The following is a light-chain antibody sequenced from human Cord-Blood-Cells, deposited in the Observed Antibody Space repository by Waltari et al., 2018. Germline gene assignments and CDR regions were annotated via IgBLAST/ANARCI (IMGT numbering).Light chain of an antibody. CDR3: CSYAGSYTHYV. V-gene: IGLV2-11*01. Sequence: QSALTQPRSVSGSPGPSVPISCTGTSSDVGGYNYVSWYQQHPGKAPKLMIYDVSKRPSGVPDRFSGSKSGNTASLTISGLQAEDEADYYCCSYAGSYTHYVFGTGTKVTVL. CDR2: DVS. CDR1: SSDVGGYNY. J-gene: IGLJ1*01.